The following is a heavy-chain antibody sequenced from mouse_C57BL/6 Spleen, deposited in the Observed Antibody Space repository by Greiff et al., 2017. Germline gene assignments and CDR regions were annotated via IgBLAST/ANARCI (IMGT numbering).Heavy chain of an antibody. D-gene: IGHD1-1*01. CDR2: IDPSDSYT. Sequence: QVQLQQPGAELVRPGTSVKLSCKASGYTFTSYWMHWVKPRPGQGLEWIGVIDPSDSYTNYNQKFKGKATLTVDTSSSTAYMQLSSLTSEDSAVYYCARYYYGSSYSEYYAMDYWGQGTSVTVSS. V-gene: IGHV1-59*01. CDR3: ARYYYGSSYSEYYAMDY. CDR1: GYTFTSYW. J-gene: IGHJ4*01.